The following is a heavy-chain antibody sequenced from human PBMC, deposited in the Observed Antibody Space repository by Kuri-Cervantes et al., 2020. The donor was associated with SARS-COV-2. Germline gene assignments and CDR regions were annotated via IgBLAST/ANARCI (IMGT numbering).Heavy chain of an antibody. CDR3: SKEGIASYDPLDV. CDR2: ITAACAE. D-gene: IGHD6-13*01. CDR1: GCTFSNYD. V-gene: IGHV3-13*01. Sequence: ESLKLSRAAPGCTFSNYDIHLVRQVPGKGLEWVSAITAACAEFHAGSVRGRFTVSSENAKTSAYLQMNSLTADDTAVYYCSKEGIASYDPLDVWGLGTMVTVSS. J-gene: IGHJ3*01.